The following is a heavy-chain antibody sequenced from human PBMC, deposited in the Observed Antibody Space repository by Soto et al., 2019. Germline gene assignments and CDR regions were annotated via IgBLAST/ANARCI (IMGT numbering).Heavy chain of an antibody. Sequence: ASVKVSCKASGYTFTSYDINWVRQATGQGLEWMGWMNPNSGNTGYAQKFQGRVTMTRNTSISTAYMELSSLRSEDTAVYYCARVARTTIFGVVPDFDYWGQGTLVTVSS. CDR2: MNPNSGNT. D-gene: IGHD3-3*01. CDR1: GYTFTSYD. J-gene: IGHJ4*02. V-gene: IGHV1-8*01. CDR3: ARVARTTIFGVVPDFDY.